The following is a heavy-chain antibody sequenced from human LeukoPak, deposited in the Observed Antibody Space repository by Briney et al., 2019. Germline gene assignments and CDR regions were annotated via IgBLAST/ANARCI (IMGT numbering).Heavy chain of an antibody. J-gene: IGHJ4*02. CDR1: GFTFSSYS. D-gene: IGHD1-1*01. CDR3: ARAHQNWYYFDY. V-gene: IGHV3-21*01. CDR2: ISSSSSYI. Sequence: GGSLRLSCAASGFTFSSYSMNWVRQAPGKGLEWVSSISSSSSYIYYAASVKGRFTISRDKAKNSLYLQMNSLRAEDTAVYYCARAHQNWYYFDYWGQGTLVTVSS.